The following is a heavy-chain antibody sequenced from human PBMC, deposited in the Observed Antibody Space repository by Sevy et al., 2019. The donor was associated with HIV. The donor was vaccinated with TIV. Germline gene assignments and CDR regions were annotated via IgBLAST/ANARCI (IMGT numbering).Heavy chain of an antibody. J-gene: IGHJ4*02. Sequence: ASVKVPCKASGYTFTGYYMHWVRQAPGQGLEWMGWIDPNSGGTNYAQKFQGRVTMSTDTSISTAYMELSRLRSDDTALYYCSRSVYGSRTYLNDYWGQGTLVTVSS. CDR1: GYTFTGYY. CDR3: SRSVYGSRTYLNDY. V-gene: IGHV1-2*02. D-gene: IGHD3-10*01. CDR2: IDPNSGGT.